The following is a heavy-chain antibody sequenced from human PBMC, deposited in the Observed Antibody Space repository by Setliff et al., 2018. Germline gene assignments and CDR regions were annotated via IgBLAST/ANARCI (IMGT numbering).Heavy chain of an antibody. CDR2: TYSDGRT. CDR3: ANGMFYDFWSNYPYYFGMDV. J-gene: IGHJ6*02. Sequence: GGSLRLSCEVSGFIVSNNEMSWVRQAPGKGLEWVSVTYSDGRTNYADSVKGRFTISRDNSKNTIDLQVNSLRAEDTAVYYCANGMFYDFWSNYPYYFGMDVWGQGTAVTVSS. D-gene: IGHD3-3*01. CDR1: GFIVSNNE. V-gene: IGHV3-53*01.